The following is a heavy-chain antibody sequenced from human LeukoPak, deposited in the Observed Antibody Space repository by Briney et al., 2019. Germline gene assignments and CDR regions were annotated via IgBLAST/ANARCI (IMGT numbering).Heavy chain of an antibody. J-gene: IGHJ4*02. CDR1: GFTFSSYA. Sequence: GGSLRLSCAASGFTFSSYAMSWVRQAPGKGLEWVSAISGSGGSTYYADSVKGRFTISRDNAKNSLYLQMNSLRAEDTAVYYCARDPMTYYYDSSGLAPDYWGQGTLVTVSS. D-gene: IGHD3-22*01. V-gene: IGHV3-23*01. CDR2: ISGSGGST. CDR3: ARDPMTYYYDSSGLAPDY.